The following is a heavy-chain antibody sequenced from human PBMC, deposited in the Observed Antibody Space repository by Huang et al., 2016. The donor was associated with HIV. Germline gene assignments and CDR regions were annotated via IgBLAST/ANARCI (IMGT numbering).Heavy chain of an antibody. Sequence: QLQLQESGPGLVKPSDTLSLNCTISGGSIKSRNYYWGWVRQAPGKGLEWIGDIYYGGPPYYNPSLRSRVSLSVDTSKNQGTLKVNAVIAADTAVYYCARRQGSGYYFYFDYWGRGIPVTVSA. CDR1: GGSIKSRNYY. CDR3: ARRQGSGYYFYFDY. D-gene: IGHD3-22*01. V-gene: IGHV4-39*01. CDR2: IYYGGPP. J-gene: IGHJ4*02.